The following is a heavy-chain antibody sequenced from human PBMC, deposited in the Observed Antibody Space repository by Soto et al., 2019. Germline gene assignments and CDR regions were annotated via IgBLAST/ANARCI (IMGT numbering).Heavy chain of an antibody. Sequence: ASETLSLTCTVSGGSISSYYWSWIRQPPGKGLEWIGYIYYSGSTNYNPSLKSRVTISVETSKNQFSLKLSSVTAADTAVYYCARDDSSGWYFDYWGQGTLVTVSS. CDR2: IYYSGST. D-gene: IGHD6-19*01. CDR1: GGSISSYY. CDR3: ARDDSSGWYFDY. V-gene: IGHV4-59*01. J-gene: IGHJ4*02.